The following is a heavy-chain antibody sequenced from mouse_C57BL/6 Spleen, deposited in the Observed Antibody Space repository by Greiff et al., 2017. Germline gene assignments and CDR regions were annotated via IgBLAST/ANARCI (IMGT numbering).Heavy chain of an antibody. V-gene: IGHV5-17*01. J-gene: IGHJ2*01. D-gene: IGHD3-1*01. Sequence: EVMLVESGGGLVKPGGSLKLSCAASGFTFSDYGMHWVRQAPEKGLEWVAYISSGSSTIYNADTVKGRFTRSRDNAKNTLFLQMTSLRSEDTAMYYCARSRTSYYFDYWGQGTTLTVSS. CDR3: ARSRTSYYFDY. CDR2: ISSGSSTI. CDR1: GFTFSDYG.